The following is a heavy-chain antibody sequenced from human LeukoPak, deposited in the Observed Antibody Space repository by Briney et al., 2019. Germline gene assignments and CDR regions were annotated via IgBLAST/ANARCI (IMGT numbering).Heavy chain of an antibody. CDR1: GGSIGSGGYY. Sequence: SETLSLTCTVSGGSIGSGGYYWSWIRQHPGKGLEWIGYIYYSGSTYYNPSLKSRVTISVDTSKNQFSLKLSSVTAADTAVYYCAREGGPYRPLDYSGQGTLVTVAS. V-gene: IGHV4-31*03. CDR2: IYYSGST. J-gene: IGHJ4*02. CDR3: AREGGPYRPLDY.